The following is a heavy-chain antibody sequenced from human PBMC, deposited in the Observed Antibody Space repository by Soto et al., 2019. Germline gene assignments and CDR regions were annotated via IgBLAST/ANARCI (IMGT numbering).Heavy chain of an antibody. CDR3: AKDNYYDPRPKRGFYFDY. V-gene: IGHV3-23*01. D-gene: IGHD3-22*01. Sequence: GGSLRLSCAASGFPFSSYAMSWVRQAPGKGLEWVSAISGSGGSTYYADSVKGRFTISRDNSKNTLYLQMNSLRAEDTAVYYCAKDNYYDPRPKRGFYFDYWGQGTLVTVSS. CDR1: GFPFSSYA. J-gene: IGHJ4*02. CDR2: ISGSGGST.